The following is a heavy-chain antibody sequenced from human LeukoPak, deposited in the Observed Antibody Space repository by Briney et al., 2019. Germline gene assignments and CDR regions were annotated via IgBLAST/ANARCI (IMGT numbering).Heavy chain of an antibody. J-gene: IGHJ4*02. CDR3: ARSKDILTGYCFDY. CDR1: GGSFSSYY. D-gene: IGHD3-9*01. CDR2: IYYSGST. Sequence: SETLSLTCAVYGGSFSSYYWSWIRQPPGKGLEWIGYIYYSGSTNYNPSLKSRVTISVDTSKNQFSLKLSSVTAADTAVYYCARSKDILTGYCFDYWGQGTLVTVSS. V-gene: IGHV4-59*01.